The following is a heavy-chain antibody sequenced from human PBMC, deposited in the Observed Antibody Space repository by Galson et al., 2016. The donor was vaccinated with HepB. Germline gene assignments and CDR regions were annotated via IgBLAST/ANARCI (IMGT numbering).Heavy chain of an antibody. CDR1: GKTLSESS. Sequence: SVKVSCKVSGKTLSESSIHWVRQVPGKGLEWMGGLDPEEGETVYAQRFQGGVIMTEDTSAETAYMELTRLTSEDTAVYYCAIAAVTEYIFFPGWFDPWGQGTLVTVSS. D-gene: IGHD1-1*01. CDR3: AIAAVTEYIFFPGWFDP. CDR2: LDPEEGET. V-gene: IGHV1-24*01. J-gene: IGHJ5*02.